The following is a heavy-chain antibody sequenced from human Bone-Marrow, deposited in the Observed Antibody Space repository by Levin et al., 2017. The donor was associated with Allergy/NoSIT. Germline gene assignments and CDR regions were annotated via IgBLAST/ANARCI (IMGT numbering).Heavy chain of an antibody. V-gene: IGHV4-59*01. CDR3: ARDWGTTISGPGWFDP. CDR2: IYYGGST. D-gene: IGHD3-16*01. J-gene: IGHJ5*02. Sequence: SQTLSLTCTVSGASISGFYWSWIRQSPGKGLEWIAYIYYGGSTKYNPSLKSRVTISADASKTQFSLNLDSVTSADTAIYDCARDWGTTISGPGWFDPWGQGIQVIVSS. CDR1: GASISGFY.